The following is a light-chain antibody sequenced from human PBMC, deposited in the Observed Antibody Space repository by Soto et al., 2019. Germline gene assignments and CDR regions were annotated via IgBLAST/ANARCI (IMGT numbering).Light chain of an antibody. CDR2: KAS. CDR1: QSISSW. J-gene: IGKJ1*01. V-gene: IGKV1-5*03. Sequence: DIKMTQSPSTLSASVGDRVTITCRASQSISSWLAWYQQKPGKAPKLLIYKASSLESEVPSRFSGSGSGTEFTLTISSLQPDDFATYYCQQYNSYPWTFGQGTIVDIK. CDR3: QQYNSYPWT.